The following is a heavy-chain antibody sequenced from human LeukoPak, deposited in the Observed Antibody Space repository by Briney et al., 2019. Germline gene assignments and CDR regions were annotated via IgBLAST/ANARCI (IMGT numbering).Heavy chain of an antibody. CDR1: GGSISSSSYY. V-gene: IGHV4-39*07. Sequence: SETLSLTCTVSGGSISSSSYYWGWIRQPPGKGLEWIGSIYHSGTTYYNPSLKSRVTISVDTSKNQFSLKLTSVTAADTAVYYCGYDSSGHAGAPYYFDYWGQGTLVTVSS. CDR3: GYDSSGHAGAPYYFDY. CDR2: IYHSGTT. J-gene: IGHJ4*02. D-gene: IGHD3-22*01.